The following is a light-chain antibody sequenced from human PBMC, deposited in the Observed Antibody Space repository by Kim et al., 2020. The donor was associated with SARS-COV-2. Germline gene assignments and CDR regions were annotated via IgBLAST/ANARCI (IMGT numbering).Light chain of an antibody. J-gene: IGLJ2*01. CDR3: QVWDSSTV. CDR1: NIGSKN. CDR2: RDS. Sequence: VSVALGQTARITCGGNNIGSKNVHWYQQTPGQAPVLVIYRDSNRPSGIPERFSGSNSGNTATLTISRAQAGDEADYYCQVWDSSTVFGGGTQLTVL. V-gene: IGLV3-9*01.